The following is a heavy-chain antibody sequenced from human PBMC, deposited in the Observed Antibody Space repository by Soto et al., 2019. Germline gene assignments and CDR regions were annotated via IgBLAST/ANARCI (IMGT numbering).Heavy chain of an antibody. D-gene: IGHD2-15*01. Sequence: QVQLVQSGAEVKKPGSSVKVSCKASGGTFSSYAIIWVRQAPGQGLEWMGGIIPIFGTANYAQKFQGRVTITAEESTSTAYMELSSLRSEDTAVYYCASGRVPYCSGGSCLFDYWGQGTLVTVSS. J-gene: IGHJ4*02. CDR2: IIPIFGTA. CDR1: GGTFSSYA. V-gene: IGHV1-69*12. CDR3: ASGRVPYCSGGSCLFDY.